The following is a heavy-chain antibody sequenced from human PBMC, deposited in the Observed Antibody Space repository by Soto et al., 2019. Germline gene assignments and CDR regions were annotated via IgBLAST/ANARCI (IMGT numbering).Heavy chain of an antibody. CDR3: ARGMVVAAGAFDS. Sequence: QVQLQESGPGLVKPSQTLSLTCTVSGGSISSGGYYWSWIRQHPGKGLEWIGYIYYSGSTYYNRSLKSRVTISVDASKSPFVLRMSSMTAADTAVYYCARGMVVAAGAFDSWCQGTMVTVSS. CDR1: GGSISSGGYY. J-gene: IGHJ3*02. D-gene: IGHD2-15*01. CDR2: IYYSGST. V-gene: IGHV4-31*03.